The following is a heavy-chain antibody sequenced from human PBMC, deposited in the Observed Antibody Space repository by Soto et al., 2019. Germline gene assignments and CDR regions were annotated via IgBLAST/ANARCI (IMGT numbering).Heavy chain of an antibody. CDR2: IDWNGKPL. J-gene: IGHJ4*02. CDR1: GFTFDDYV. D-gene: IGHD6-19*01. CDR3: VRDTGSGLAVAVFIH. V-gene: IGHV3-9*01. Sequence: EVKLVESGGGLERPGRSLRLSCSASGFTFDDYVMHWVRLVPGRGLEWVAGIDWNGKPLAYAGSVKGRFTISRDNAKNSLHLQMTSLRDEDTALYFCVRDTGSGLAVAVFIHWGQGTPVTVSS.